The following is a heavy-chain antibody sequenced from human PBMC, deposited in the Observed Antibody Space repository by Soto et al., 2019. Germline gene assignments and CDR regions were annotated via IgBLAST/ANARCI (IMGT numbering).Heavy chain of an antibody. CDR3: ARDGTKVAVAGSIDY. CDR1: GYTFTSYA. Sequence: ASVKVSCKASGYTFTSYAMHWVRQAPGQRLEWMGWINAGNGNTKYSQKFQGRVTITRDTSASTAYMELSSLRSEDTAVYYCARDGTKVAVAGSIDYWGQGTLVTSPQ. V-gene: IGHV1-3*01. J-gene: IGHJ4*02. D-gene: IGHD6-19*01. CDR2: INAGNGNT.